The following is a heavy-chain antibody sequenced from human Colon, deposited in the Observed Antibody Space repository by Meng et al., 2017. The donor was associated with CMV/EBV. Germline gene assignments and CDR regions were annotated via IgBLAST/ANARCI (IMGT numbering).Heavy chain of an antibody. V-gene: IGHV3-21*01. CDR1: GFTFSTYT. D-gene: IGHD2-21*02. J-gene: IGHJ4*02. CDR3: AKAAIPVISAAELGS. Sequence: SGFTFSTYTMNWVRQPPGKGLEWVSSISGGNTYIYYADSAKGRFTISRDNAKNSLYLQMTNVSAEDTAVYFCAKAAIPVISAAELGSWGQGTLVTVSS. CDR2: ISGGNTYI.